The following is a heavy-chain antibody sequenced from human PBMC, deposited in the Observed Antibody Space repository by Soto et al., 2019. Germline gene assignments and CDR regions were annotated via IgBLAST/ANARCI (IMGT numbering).Heavy chain of an antibody. CDR2: INPYNGKT. V-gene: IGHV1-18*01. D-gene: IGHD1-20*01. CDR3: ARGITLPTPLDY. J-gene: IGHJ4*02. CDR1: RYTFSSYG. Sequence: ASVEVSFKASRYTFSSYGISWVRQAPGQGLEWMGWINPYNGKTNHAQKFQGRITITMDTSASTAYMELSSLRSEVTAVYYCARGITLPTPLDYWGQGTLATVSS.